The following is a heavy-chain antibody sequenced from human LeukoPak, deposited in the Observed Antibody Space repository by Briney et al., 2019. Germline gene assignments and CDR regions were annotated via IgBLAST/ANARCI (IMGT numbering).Heavy chain of an antibody. CDR2: IDWDDDK. V-gene: IGHV2-70*11. CDR3: ARTGLEYCSGGSCYDH. J-gene: IGHJ4*02. D-gene: IGHD2-15*01. Sequence: SGPTLVNPTQTLTLTCTFSGFSLSTSGMSMSWIRQPPGKALEWLARIDWDDDKYYTTSLKTRLTISKDTSKNQVALTMTNMGPVDTGTYYCARTGLEYCSGGSCYDHWGQGTLVTVSS. CDR1: GFSLSTSGMS.